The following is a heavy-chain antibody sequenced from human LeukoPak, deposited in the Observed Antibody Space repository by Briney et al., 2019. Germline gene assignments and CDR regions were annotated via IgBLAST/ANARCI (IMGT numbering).Heavy chain of an antibody. V-gene: IGHV3-66*02. D-gene: IGHD4-17*01. J-gene: IGHJ4*02. Sequence: GESLRLSCAASGFTVSSNYMSWVRQAPGKGLEWVSAMYSGGSTYYADSVKGRFTISRDNSKNTLYLQMKSLRAEDTAVYYCVPVTRYYFDYWGQGTLVTVSS. CDR1: GFTVSSNY. CDR2: MYSGGST. CDR3: VPVTRYYFDY.